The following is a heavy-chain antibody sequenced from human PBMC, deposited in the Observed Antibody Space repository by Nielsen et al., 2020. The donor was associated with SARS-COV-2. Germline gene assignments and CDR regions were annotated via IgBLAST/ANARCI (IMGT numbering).Heavy chain of an antibody. CDR2: IKQDGSEK. CDR1: GFTFSSYW. Sequence: GESLKISCAASGFTFSSYWMSWVRQAPGKGLEWVANIKQDGSEKYYVDSVKGRFTISRDNAKNSLYLQMNSLRAEDTAVYYCARVGCSSTSCYIFVGWFDPWGQGTPVTVSS. V-gene: IGHV3-7*01. D-gene: IGHD2-2*02. J-gene: IGHJ5*02. CDR3: ARVGCSSTSCYIFVGWFDP.